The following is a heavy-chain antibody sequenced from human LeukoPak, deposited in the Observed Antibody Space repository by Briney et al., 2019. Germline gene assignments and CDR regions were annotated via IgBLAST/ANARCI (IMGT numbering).Heavy chain of an antibody. CDR2: INPGNGNT. Sequence: ASVKVSCKASGYTSTNYGIHWVRHAPGQRLEWLGWINPGNGNTRYSQSFQGRVTFTRDTSATTAYMELSSLRSEDTAMYYCAKEATVIVVARSYFDYWGPGTLVTVSS. CDR3: AKEATVIVVARSYFDY. V-gene: IGHV1-3*01. CDR1: GYTSTNYG. J-gene: IGHJ4*02. D-gene: IGHD3-22*01.